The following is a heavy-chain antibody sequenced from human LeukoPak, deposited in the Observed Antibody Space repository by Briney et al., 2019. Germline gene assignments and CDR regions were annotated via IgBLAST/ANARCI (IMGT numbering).Heavy chain of an antibody. D-gene: IGHD4-17*01. CDR3: ARGDTVTTGLRMNY. CDR2: ISSSSSYI. V-gene: IGHV3-21*01. Sequence: GGSLRLSCAASGFTFSSYSMNWVRQAPGKGLEWVSSISSSSSYIYYADSVKGRFTISRDNAKNSLYLQMNSLRAEDTAVYYCARGDTVTTGLRMNYWGQGTLVTVSS. CDR1: GFTFSSYS. J-gene: IGHJ4*02.